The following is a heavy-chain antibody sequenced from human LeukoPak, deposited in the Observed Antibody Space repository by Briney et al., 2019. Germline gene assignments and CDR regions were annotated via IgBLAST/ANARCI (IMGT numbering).Heavy chain of an antibody. D-gene: IGHD2-2*01. V-gene: IGHV3-21*01. CDR3: ARDLDIVVVPAATKRDY. CDR1: GFTFSRYS. CDR2: MSSISSYI. Sequence: GGALRLSCAACGFTFSRYSMNWVRQAPWKGVEGVSSMSSISSYIYYADSVKGRFTISRDNAKNSLYLQMNSLRDEDTAVYYCARDLDIVVVPAATKRDYWGQGTLVTVSS. J-gene: IGHJ4*02.